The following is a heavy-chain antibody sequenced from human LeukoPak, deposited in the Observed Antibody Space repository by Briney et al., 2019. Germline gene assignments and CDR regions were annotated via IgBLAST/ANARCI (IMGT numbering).Heavy chain of an antibody. CDR2: ISGSGGST. Sequence: HTGASLRLSCAASGFTFSSYAMSWVRQAPGKGLEWVSAISGSGGSTYYADSVQGRFTISGDNSKNTLHLQMNSLRAEDTAVYYCAKFPNAFDIWGQGTMVTVSS. CDR3: AKFPNAFDI. V-gene: IGHV3-23*01. CDR1: GFTFSSYA. J-gene: IGHJ3*02.